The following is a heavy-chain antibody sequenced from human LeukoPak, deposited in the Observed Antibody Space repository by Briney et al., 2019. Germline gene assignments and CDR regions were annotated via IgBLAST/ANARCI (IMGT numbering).Heavy chain of an antibody. CDR3: ASGDYGDTSITFDY. Sequence: GEALKIFCKASGYMSINYCISWVRQMPGKSLQWMGIINRGDSDTRYSPSFQGQVTISADKSINTAYLQWSSLKASDSAMYYCASGDYGDTSITFDYWGQGALVTVSS. CDR1: GYMSINYC. D-gene: IGHD4-17*01. V-gene: IGHV5-51*01. CDR2: INRGDSDT. J-gene: IGHJ4*02.